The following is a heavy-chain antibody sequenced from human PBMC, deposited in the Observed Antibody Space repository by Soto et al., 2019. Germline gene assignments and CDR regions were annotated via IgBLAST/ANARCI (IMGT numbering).Heavy chain of an antibody. CDR2: INHSGST. Sequence: PSETLSLTCAVYGGSFSGYYWSWIRQPPGKGLEWIGEINHSGSTNYNPSLKSRVTISVDTSKNQFSLKLSSVTAADTAVYYCACSLVRGARFDYWGQGTLVTVSA. CDR3: ACSLVRGARFDY. CDR1: GGSFSGYY. D-gene: IGHD3-10*01. J-gene: IGHJ4*02. V-gene: IGHV4-34*01.